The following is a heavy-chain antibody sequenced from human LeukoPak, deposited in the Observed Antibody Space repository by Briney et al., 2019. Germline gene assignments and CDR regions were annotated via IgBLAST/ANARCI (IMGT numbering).Heavy chain of an antibody. D-gene: IGHD3-3*01. J-gene: IGHJ4*02. Sequence: SETLSLTCTVSGGSISSYYWSWIRQPPGKGLEWIRYIYYSGSTNYNPSLKSRVTISVDTSKNQFSLKLSSVTAADTAVYYCARQLRFPSTPFDYWGQGTLVTVSS. CDR3: ARQLRFPSTPFDY. CDR1: GGSISSYY. V-gene: IGHV4-59*08. CDR2: IYYSGST.